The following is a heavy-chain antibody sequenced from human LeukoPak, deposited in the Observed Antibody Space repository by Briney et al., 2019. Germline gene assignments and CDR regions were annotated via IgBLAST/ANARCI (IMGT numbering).Heavy chain of an antibody. V-gene: IGHV3-30*18. CDR1: GFTFSSYG. J-gene: IGHJ4*02. D-gene: IGHD2-15*01. Sequence: GGSLRLSCAASGFTFSSYGMHWVRQAPGKGLEWVAVISYDGSNKYYADSAKGRFTISRDNSKNTLYLQMNSLRAEDTAVYYCAKVLNPAGQGYCSGGSCYPPDYWGQGTLVTVSS. CDR2: ISYDGSNK. CDR3: AKVLNPAGQGYCSGGSCYPPDY.